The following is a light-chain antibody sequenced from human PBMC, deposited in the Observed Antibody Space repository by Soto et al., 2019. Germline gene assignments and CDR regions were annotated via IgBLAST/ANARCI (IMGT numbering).Light chain of an antibody. CDR2: DVR. J-gene: IGLJ1*01. Sequence: QPALSQPASVSGSPGQSITISCTGTSSDVGGYNYVSWYQQHPVKAPTLMIYDVRNRPSGVSNRFSGSKSGNTASLTISGLRAADEADYYCSSYTSSSTLGVFGTGTKVTVL. CDR1: SSDVGGYNY. CDR3: SSYTSSSTLGV. V-gene: IGLV2-14*01.